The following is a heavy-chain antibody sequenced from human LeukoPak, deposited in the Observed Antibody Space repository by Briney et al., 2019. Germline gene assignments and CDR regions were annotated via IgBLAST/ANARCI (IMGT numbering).Heavy chain of an antibody. V-gene: IGHV3-23*01. J-gene: IGHJ6*02. Sequence: GGSLRLSCAASGFTFSSYAMSWVRQAPGKGLEWVSAISGSGGSTYYADSVKGRFTISRDNSKNTLYLQMNSLRAEDTAVYYCAKDHYDFWSGYDYYYYYYGMDVWGQGTTVTVSS. CDR2: ISGSGGST. D-gene: IGHD3-3*01. CDR3: AKDHYDFWSGYDYYYYYYGMDV. CDR1: GFTFSSYA.